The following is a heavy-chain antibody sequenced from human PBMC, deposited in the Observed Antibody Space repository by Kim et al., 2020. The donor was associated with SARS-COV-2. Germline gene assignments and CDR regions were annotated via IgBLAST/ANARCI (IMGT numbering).Heavy chain of an antibody. Sequence: GGSLRLSCAASGFTFSDYAMSWVRQAPGKGLEWVSVISGSGGSTYYADSVKGRFTISRDNSKNTLFLQMNSLRAEDTAVYYCAKGPKYYYDSSGYSDYWGQGTLVTVSS. CDR1: GFTFSDYA. D-gene: IGHD3-22*01. V-gene: IGHV3-23*01. CDR2: ISGSGGST. CDR3: AKGPKYYYDSSGYSDY. J-gene: IGHJ4*02.